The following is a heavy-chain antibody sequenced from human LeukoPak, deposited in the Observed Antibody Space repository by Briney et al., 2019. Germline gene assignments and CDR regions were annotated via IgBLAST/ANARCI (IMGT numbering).Heavy chain of an antibody. CDR3: AMPGDCYSISPGGDCSAFDI. D-gene: IGHD2-21*02. Sequence: GASEKVSCKASGYTFTSYGISWVRQAPAQGLEWMGWISAYNGNTNYAQKLQGRVTTTTDTSTSTAYMELRSLRSDDTAVYYCAMPGDCYSISPGGDCSAFDIWGQGTMVTVSS. CDR2: ISAYNGNT. V-gene: IGHV1-18*01. J-gene: IGHJ3*02. CDR1: GYTFTSYG.